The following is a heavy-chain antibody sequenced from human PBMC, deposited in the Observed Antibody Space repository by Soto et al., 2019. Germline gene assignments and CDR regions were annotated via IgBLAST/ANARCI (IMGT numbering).Heavy chain of an antibody. D-gene: IGHD2-21*01. Sequence: GASVKVSCKASGYTFTSYDINWVRQATGQGLEWMGWMNPNSGNTGYAQKFQGRATMTRDTSTSTVYMELSSLRSEDTAVYYCARVWTEYFDYWGQGTLVTVSS. V-gene: IGHV1-8*01. CDR2: MNPNSGNT. J-gene: IGHJ4*02. CDR3: ARVWTEYFDY. CDR1: GYTFTSYD.